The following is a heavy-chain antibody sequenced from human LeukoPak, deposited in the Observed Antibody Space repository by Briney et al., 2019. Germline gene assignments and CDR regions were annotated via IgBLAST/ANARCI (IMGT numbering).Heavy chain of an antibody. J-gene: IGHJ6*03. Sequence: ASVKVSCKASGYTFTSYDINWVRQATGQGLEWMGWMNPNSGNTGYAQKFQGRVTMTRNTSISTAYMELSSLRSEDTAVYYCARGRYYYYYMDVWGKGTTATVSS. CDR1: GYTFTSYD. CDR3: ARGRYYYYYMDV. V-gene: IGHV1-8*01. CDR2: MNPNSGNT.